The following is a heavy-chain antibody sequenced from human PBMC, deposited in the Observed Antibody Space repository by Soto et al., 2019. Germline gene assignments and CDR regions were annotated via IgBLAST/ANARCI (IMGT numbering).Heavy chain of an antibody. D-gene: IGHD1-7*01. V-gene: IGHV1-69*13. CDR2: IIPIFGTA. CDR3: ARPRYNWNYSRRALDY. J-gene: IGHJ4*02. CDR1: GGTFSSYA. Sequence: SVKVSCKASGGTFSSYAISWVRQAPGQGLEWMGGIIPIFGTANYAQKFQGRVTITADESTSTAYMELSSLRSEDTAVYYCARPRYNWNYSRRALDYRREGIPVTV.